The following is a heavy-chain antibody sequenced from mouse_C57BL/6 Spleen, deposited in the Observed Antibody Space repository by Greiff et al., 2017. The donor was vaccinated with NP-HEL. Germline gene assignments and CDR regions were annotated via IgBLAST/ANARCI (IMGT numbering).Heavy chain of an antibody. CDR3: ARGGYYYGSRDAMDY. D-gene: IGHD1-1*01. Sequence: VQLQQPGAELVRPGSSVKLSCKASGYTFTSYWMDWVKQRPGQGLEWIGNIYPSDSETHYNQKFKDKATLTVDKSSSTAYMQLSSLTSEDSAVYYCARGGYYYGSRDAMDYWGQGTSVTVSS. V-gene: IGHV1-61*01. J-gene: IGHJ4*01. CDR1: GYTFTSYW. CDR2: IYPSDSET.